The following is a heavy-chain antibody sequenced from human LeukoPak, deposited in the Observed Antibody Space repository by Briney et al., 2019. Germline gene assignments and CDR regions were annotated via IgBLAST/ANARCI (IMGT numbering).Heavy chain of an antibody. V-gene: IGHV4-34*01. CDR2: INHSGST. D-gene: IGHD2-2*02. CDR1: GGSFSGYY. J-gene: IGHJ2*01. CDR3: ARVHCSSTSCYTGWYLDL. Sequence: SETLSLTCAVYGGSFSGYYWSWIRQPPGKGLEWIGEINHSGSTNYNPSLKSRVTISVDTSKNQFSLKLSSVTAADTAVYYCARVHCSSTSCYTGWYLDLWGRGTLVTVSS.